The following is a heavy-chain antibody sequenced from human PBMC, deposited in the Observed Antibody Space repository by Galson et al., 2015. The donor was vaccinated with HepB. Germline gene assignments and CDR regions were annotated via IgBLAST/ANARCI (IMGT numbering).Heavy chain of an antibody. Sequence: ETLSLTCTVSGGSISSSSYYWGWIRQPPGKGLEWIGSIYYSGSTYYNPSLKSRVTISVDTSKNQFPLKLSSVTAADTAVYYCAAVVPAAIRYYYYYYMDVWGKGTTVTVSS. CDR1: GGSISSSSYY. D-gene: IGHD2-2*02. CDR2: IYYSGST. CDR3: AAVVPAAIRYYYYYYMDV. V-gene: IGHV4-39*01. J-gene: IGHJ6*03.